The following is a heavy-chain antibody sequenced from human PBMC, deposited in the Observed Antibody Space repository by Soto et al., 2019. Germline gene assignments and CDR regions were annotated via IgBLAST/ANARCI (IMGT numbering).Heavy chain of an antibody. Sequence: QVQLVESGGGVVQPGRSLRLSCAASGFTFSSYGMHWVRQAPGKGLEWVAVISYDGSNKYYADSVKGRFTISRDNSKNTLYLQMNSLRXEDTAVYYXAXERXXXRRGXVLXXXQGTLVTVSS. CDR3: AXERXXXRRGXVLX. J-gene: IGHJ1*01. CDR2: ISYDGSNK. V-gene: IGHV3-30*18. CDR1: GFTFSSYG. D-gene: IGHD1-1*01.